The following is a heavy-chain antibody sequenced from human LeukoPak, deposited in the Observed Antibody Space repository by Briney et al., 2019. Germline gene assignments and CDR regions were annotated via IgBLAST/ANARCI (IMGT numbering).Heavy chain of an antibody. D-gene: IGHD1-26*01. CDR1: EFTFSRYG. CDR2: ISWSSTYI. CDR3: ASGRYSFDF. Sequence: KAGGSLRLSCAASEFTFSRYGMNWVRQPPGKGLEWVSSISWSSTYIYYAESVKGRFTISRDNAKNSLFLQMNTLRAEDTAVYYCASGRYSFDFWGHGALVTVSS. J-gene: IGHJ4*01. V-gene: IGHV3-21*06.